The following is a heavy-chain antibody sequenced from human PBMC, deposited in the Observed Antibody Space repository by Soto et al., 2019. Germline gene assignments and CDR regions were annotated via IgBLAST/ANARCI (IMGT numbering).Heavy chain of an antibody. CDR1: GFTFTSSA. V-gene: IGHV1-58*01. D-gene: IGHD5-12*01. CDR2: IVVDSGNT. Sequence: AVKVSCKASGFTFTSSAEQWVRQARGQRLEWIGWIVVDSGNTNYAQKFQERVTITRDMSTSTAYMELSSLRSEDTAVYYCAAEASWRDGYNSWGQGTLVTVSS. J-gene: IGHJ4*02. CDR3: AAEASWRDGYNS.